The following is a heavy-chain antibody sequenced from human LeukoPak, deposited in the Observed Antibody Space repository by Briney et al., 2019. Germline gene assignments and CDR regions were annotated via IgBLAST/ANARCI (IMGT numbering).Heavy chain of an antibody. Sequence: GASVKVSCKASGYTFTGYYMHWVRQAPGQGLEWMGWINPNSGGTNYAQKFQGRVTMTRDTSISTAYMELSRLRSDDTAVYYCARECLGGYAAVDHWGQGTLVTVSS. J-gene: IGHJ4*02. CDR3: ARECLGGYAAVDH. CDR1: GYTFTGYY. V-gene: IGHV1-2*02. CDR2: INPNSGGT. D-gene: IGHD3-16*01.